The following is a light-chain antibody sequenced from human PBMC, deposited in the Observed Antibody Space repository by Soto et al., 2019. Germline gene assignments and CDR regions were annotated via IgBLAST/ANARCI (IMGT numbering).Light chain of an antibody. CDR1: QSVSIW. J-gene: IGKJ4*01. V-gene: IGKV1-5*01. Sequence: DIHLTQSPSTLSASVGDRVTITCRASQSVSIWLAWYRQKPGKAPEVLVWDASSLQRGVPSRFSGSGSGTEFTLTINSLQSEDFAVYYCQRYNNWPLTFGGGTKVDIK. CDR3: QRYNNWPLT. CDR2: DAS.